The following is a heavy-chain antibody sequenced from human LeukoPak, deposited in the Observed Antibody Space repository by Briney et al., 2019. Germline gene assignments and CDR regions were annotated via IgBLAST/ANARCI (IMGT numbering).Heavy chain of an antibody. Sequence: PGESLGISCKGSGYSFNTYWIGWVRQMPRKGLEWMGIIYPGDSDTRYSPSFQGQVTISAEKSISTAYLQWSSLKASDTAMYYCARQMVRGDPYLDYWGQGTLVTVSS. D-gene: IGHD3-10*01. V-gene: IGHV5-51*01. CDR1: GYSFNTYW. J-gene: IGHJ4*02. CDR3: ARQMVRGDPYLDY. CDR2: IYPGDSDT.